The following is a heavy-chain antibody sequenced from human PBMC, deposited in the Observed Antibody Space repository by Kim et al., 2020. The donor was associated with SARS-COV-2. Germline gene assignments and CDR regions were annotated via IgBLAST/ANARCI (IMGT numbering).Heavy chain of an antibody. D-gene: IGHD3-10*01. CDR1: GGSISSYY. V-gene: IGHV4-59*01. CDR2: IYYSGST. CDR3: ARDRWGTMVRATYYGMDV. J-gene: IGHJ6*02. Sequence: SETLSLTCTVSGGSISSYYWSWIRQPPGKGLEWIGYIYYSGSTNYNPSLKSRVTISVDTSKNQFSLKLSSVTAADTAVYYCARDRWGTMVRATYYGMDVWGQGTTVTVSS.